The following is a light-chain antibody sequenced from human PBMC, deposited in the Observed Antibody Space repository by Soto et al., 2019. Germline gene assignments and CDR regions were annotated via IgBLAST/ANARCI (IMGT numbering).Light chain of an antibody. CDR3: QAWDSSTVV. Sequence: SYELTQPPSVSVSPGQTASITCSGDKLGDNYVCWYHQKPGQSPVLVIYEDSKRPSGIPERFSGSNSGNTATLTISGTQAMDEADYHCQAWDSSTVVFGGGTKVTVL. J-gene: IGLJ2*01. CDR1: KLGDNY. V-gene: IGLV3-1*01. CDR2: EDS.